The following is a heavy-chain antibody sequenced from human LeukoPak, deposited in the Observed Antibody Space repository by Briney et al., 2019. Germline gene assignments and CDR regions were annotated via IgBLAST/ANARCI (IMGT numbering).Heavy chain of an antibody. D-gene: IGHD6-13*01. CDR3: ARDRGAFGIAAAGTSSDY. J-gene: IGHJ4*02. Sequence: PSETLSLTCTVSGGSISSGGYYWSWIRQPPGKGLEWIGSIYYSGSTYYNPSLKSRVTISVDTSKNQFSLKLSSVTAADTAVYYCARDRGAFGIAAAGTSSDYWGQGTLVTVSS. V-gene: IGHV4-39*07. CDR2: IYYSGST. CDR1: GGSISSGGYY.